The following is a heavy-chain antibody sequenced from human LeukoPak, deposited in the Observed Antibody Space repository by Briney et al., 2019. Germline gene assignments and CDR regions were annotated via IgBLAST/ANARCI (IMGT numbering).Heavy chain of an antibody. Sequence: GGSLRLSCAASGFTFDDYAMHWVRQAPGKGLQWVSGISWNSGSIGYADSVKGRFTISRDNAKNSLYLQMNSLRAEDTALYYCAKSRSPGSGSYPFDYWGQGTLVTVPS. CDR1: GFTFDDYA. V-gene: IGHV3-9*01. J-gene: IGHJ4*02. CDR2: ISWNSGSI. D-gene: IGHD3-10*01. CDR3: AKSRSPGSGSYPFDY.